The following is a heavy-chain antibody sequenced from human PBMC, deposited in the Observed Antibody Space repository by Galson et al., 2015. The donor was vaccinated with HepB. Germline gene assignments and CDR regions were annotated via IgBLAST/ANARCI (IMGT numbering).Heavy chain of an antibody. CDR3: AREAFGRYNWFDP. V-gene: IGHV1-69*13. CDR2: ITPMFGTA. CDR1: GGTFSRYA. J-gene: IGHJ5*02. Sequence: SVKVSCKASGGTFSRYAISWVRQAPGQGLEWMGGITPMFGTANYAQKFQGRVTITADELTSTAYMELSSLRSEDTAVYYCAREAFGRYNWFDPWGQGTRVTVSS. D-gene: IGHD3/OR15-3a*01.